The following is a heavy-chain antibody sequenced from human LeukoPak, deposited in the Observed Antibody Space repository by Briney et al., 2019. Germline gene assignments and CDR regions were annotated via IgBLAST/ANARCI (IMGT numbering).Heavy chain of an antibody. V-gene: IGHV4-39*07. Sequence: SETLSLTCTVSGGSISSSSYYWGWIRQPPGKGLEWIGSIYYSGSTYYNPSLKSRVTISVDTSKNQFSLKLSSVTAADTAVYYCARVRDYAPYYYYMDVWGKGTTVTVSS. CDR2: IYYSGST. CDR1: GGSISSSSYY. CDR3: ARVRDYAPYYYYMDV. J-gene: IGHJ6*03. D-gene: IGHD4-17*01.